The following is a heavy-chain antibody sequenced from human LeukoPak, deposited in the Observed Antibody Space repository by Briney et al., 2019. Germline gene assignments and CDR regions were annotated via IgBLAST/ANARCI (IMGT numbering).Heavy chain of an antibody. CDR3: AISPHSGSYSII. Sequence: ASVKVSCKASGYTFTIYGISWVRQAPGQGLEWTGWISAYNGNTNYAQKLQGRVTMTTDTSTSTAYMELRSLRSDDTAVYYCAISPHSGSYSIIWGQGTMVTGSS. CDR2: ISAYNGNT. CDR1: GYTFTIYG. D-gene: IGHD1-26*01. V-gene: IGHV1-18*01. J-gene: IGHJ3*02.